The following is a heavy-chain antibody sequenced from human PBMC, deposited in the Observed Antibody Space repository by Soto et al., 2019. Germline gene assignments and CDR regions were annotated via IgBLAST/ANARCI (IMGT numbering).Heavy chain of an antibody. CDR2: VYATGTT. CDR1: VGSISNFY. D-gene: IGHD3-10*01. Sequence: AETLSLTCIVSVGSISNFYWSWGRKTAGKGLEWMGRVYATGTTDYNPSLRSRVAMSVDISRKTSSLGLTSVTAADTGMYYCVRDGSKTLRDWFDPWGQGKLVTVSS. V-gene: IGHV4-4*07. J-gene: IGHJ5*02. CDR3: VRDGSKTLRDWFDP.